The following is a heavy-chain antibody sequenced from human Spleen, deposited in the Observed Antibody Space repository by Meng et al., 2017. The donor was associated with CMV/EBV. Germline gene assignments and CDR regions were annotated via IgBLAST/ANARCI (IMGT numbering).Heavy chain of an antibody. CDR2: INPNSGGT. D-gene: IGHD2-2*01. CDR3: ARSHASSTHFDF. V-gene: IGHV1-2*02. J-gene: IGHJ4*02. CDR1: GYTFTGYY. Sequence: ASVKVSCKASGYTFTGYYMHWVRQAPGQGLEWMGWINPNSGGTNYAQKFQGRVTMTRDTSISTAYMELSSLRSEDTAVYYCARSHASSTHFDFWGQGTLVTVSS.